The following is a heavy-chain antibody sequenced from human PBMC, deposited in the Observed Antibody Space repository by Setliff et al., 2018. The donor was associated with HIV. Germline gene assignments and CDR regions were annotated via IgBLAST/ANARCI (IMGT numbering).Heavy chain of an antibody. CDR3: ARDPYPNRGSLDAFQI. D-gene: IGHD7-27*01. J-gene: IGHJ3*02. Sequence: PGGSLRLSCAASGFTFSGYSMNWVRQAPGKGLEWVSHISSSSNGIWYADSVKGRFTISRDNGKSSVYLQMHSLRAEDTAVCYCARDPYPNRGSLDAFQIWGQGTMVTVSS. CDR2: ISSSSNGI. V-gene: IGHV3-48*01. CDR1: GFTFSGYS.